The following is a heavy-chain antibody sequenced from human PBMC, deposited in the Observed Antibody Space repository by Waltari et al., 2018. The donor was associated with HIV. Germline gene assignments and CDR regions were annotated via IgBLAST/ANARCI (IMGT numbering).Heavy chain of an antibody. Sequence: EVQLVESGGGLVKPGGSLRLSCAASGFTFSSYSMNWVRQAPGKGLEWVSSISSSSSYIYYADAVKGRFTIARDNAKNSLYLQMNSLRAEDTAVYYCASPRRDGYNWGGYYFDYWGQGTLVTVSS. D-gene: IGHD5-12*01. J-gene: IGHJ4*02. V-gene: IGHV3-21*01. CDR1: GFTFSSYS. CDR2: ISSSSSYI. CDR3: ASPRRDGYNWGGYYFDY.